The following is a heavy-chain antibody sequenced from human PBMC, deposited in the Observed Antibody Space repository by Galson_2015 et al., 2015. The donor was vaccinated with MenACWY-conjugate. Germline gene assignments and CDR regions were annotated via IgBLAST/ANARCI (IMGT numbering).Heavy chain of an antibody. Sequence: SLRLSCAASGFAFSACDLSWVRQAPGKGLEWVSAITGAGITTYYADSVKGRFTISRDNSKNTLYLQMNSLRAEDTAIYYCAEVNWASIDGCCWGQGTLVTVSS. CDR2: ITGAGITT. CDR3: AEVNWASIDGCC. J-gene: IGHJ4*02. CDR1: GFAFSACD. D-gene: IGHD2-15*01. V-gene: IGHV3-23*01.